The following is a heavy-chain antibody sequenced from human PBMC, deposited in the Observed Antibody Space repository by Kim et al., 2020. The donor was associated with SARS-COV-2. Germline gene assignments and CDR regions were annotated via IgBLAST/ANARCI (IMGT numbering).Heavy chain of an antibody. D-gene: IGHD1-26*01. J-gene: IGHJ5*02. CDR3: ARGFQYGIRWDPGPDHWFDP. Sequence: ASVKVSCKASGYTFTTYYIHWVRQAPGQGLEWMGIIKPSDGSARYSQNFQGRVTLTSDTSTSTVYMEMSSLKSDDTAVFYCARGFQYGIRWDPGPDHWFDPGGQGTLVTVSS. CDR2: IKPSDGSA. V-gene: IGHV1-46*01. CDR1: GYTFTTYY.